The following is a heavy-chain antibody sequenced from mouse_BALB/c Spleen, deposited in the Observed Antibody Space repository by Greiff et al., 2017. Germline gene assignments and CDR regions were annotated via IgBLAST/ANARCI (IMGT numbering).Heavy chain of an antibody. CDR1: GFNINDYY. Sequence: VQLMQSGAELVRPGASVKLSCTASGFNINDYYMHWVKQRPEQGLEWIGWIDPENGDTEYAPKFQGKATMTADTTSNTAHLQLSILTSEDPAVYCCNGGYVDYYAMDYWGQGTSVTVSS. CDR2: IDPENGDT. J-gene: IGHJ4*01. V-gene: IGHV14-4*02. CDR3: NGGYVDYYAMDY.